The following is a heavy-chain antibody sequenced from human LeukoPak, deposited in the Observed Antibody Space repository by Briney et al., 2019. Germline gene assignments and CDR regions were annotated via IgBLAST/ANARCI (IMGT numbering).Heavy chain of an antibody. CDR3: ARGGTYSGDNWFDP. Sequence: PSETLSLTCTVLGASTNNYYWSWIRQHPGKGLEWIGYIYYNGHTDYNPSLKSQIIISVDTSKNQFSLKLTSVTAADTAVYYCARGGTYSGDNWFDPWGQGTPVTVSS. J-gene: IGHJ5*02. D-gene: IGHD1-26*01. CDR1: GASTNNYY. V-gene: IGHV4-59*01. CDR2: IYYNGHT.